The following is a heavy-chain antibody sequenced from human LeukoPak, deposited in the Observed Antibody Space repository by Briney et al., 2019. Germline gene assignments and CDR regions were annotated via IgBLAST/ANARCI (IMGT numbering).Heavy chain of an antibody. J-gene: IGHJ4*02. CDR2: IKQDGSEK. CDR3: AKYSGYNLEY. V-gene: IGHV3-7*01. Sequence: GGSLRLSCAASGITFSTYWMSWVRQAPGKGLEWVADIKQDGSEKYYVDSVKGRFTISRDNSKNSLYLRMNSLRDDDTGIYYCAKYSGYNLEYWGQGTLVTVSP. CDR1: GITFSTYW. D-gene: IGHD5-12*01.